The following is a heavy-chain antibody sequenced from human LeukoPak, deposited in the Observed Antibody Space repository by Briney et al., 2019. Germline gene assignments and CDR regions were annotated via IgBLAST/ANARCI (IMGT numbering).Heavy chain of an antibody. Sequence: SETLSLTCTVSGGSISSGSYYWSWIRQPAGKGLEWIGRIYTSGSTNYNPSLKSRVTISVDTSKNQFSLKLSSVTAADTAVYYCARLRIQLWRVWKNAFDIWGQGTMSPSLQ. CDR2: IYTSGST. CDR3: ARLRIQLWRVWKNAFDI. J-gene: IGHJ3*02. V-gene: IGHV4-61*02. CDR1: GGSISSGSYY. D-gene: IGHD5-18*01.